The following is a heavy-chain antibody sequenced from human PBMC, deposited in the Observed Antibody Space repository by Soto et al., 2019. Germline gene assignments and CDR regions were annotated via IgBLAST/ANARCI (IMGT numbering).Heavy chain of an antibody. CDR3: AREGHSSSRSLRNFDY. Sequence: PSETLSLTCTVSGGSISSYYWSWIRQPPGKGLEWIGYIYYSGSTNYNPSLKSRVTISVDTSKNQFSLKLSSVTAADTAVYYCAREGHSSSRSLRNFDYWGQGTLVTVSS. CDR2: IYYSGST. J-gene: IGHJ4*02. CDR1: GGSISSYY. D-gene: IGHD6-13*01. V-gene: IGHV4-59*01.